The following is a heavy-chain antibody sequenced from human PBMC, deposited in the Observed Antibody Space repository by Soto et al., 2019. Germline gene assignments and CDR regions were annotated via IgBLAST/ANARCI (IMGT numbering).Heavy chain of an antibody. V-gene: IGHV4-34*01. CDR3: ARGSSGWYYYYYYGMDV. J-gene: IGHJ6*02. CDR1: GGSFSGYY. Sequence: PSETLSLTCAVYGGSFSGYYWSWIRQPPGKGLEWLGEINHSGSTNYNPSLKSRVTISVDTSKNQFSLKLSSVTAADTAVYYCARGSSGWYYYYYYGMDVWGQGTRVTVSS. D-gene: IGHD6-19*01. CDR2: INHSGST.